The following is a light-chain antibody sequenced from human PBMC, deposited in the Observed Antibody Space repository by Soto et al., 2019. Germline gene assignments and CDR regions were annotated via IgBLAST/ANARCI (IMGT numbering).Light chain of an antibody. CDR2: AAS. Sequence: DIQMTQSPTSLSASVGDRVTITCRASQGIRNFLAWYQQKPGKAPKLLIYAASTLQSGVPSRFSGSGSGTNFTRTINSLQPEDVATYSCQKYSSVPVFGPGTKVEI. J-gene: IGKJ3*01. CDR3: QKYSSVPV. V-gene: IGKV1-27*01. CDR1: QGIRNF.